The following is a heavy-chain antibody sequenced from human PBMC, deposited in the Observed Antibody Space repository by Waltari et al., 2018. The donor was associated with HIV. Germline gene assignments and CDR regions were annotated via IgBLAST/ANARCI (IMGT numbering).Heavy chain of an antibody. CDR3: ATPSYDSSGYYSAGSEFDY. J-gene: IGHJ4*02. V-gene: IGHV1-2*02. Sequence: QVQLVQSGAEVKKPGASVKVSCKASGYTFTGYYIHWVRQAPGQGLEWMGWINPNSCGTNYAKNFQGRVTMTRNTSISTAYMELNRLRSDDTAVYYCATPSYDSSGYYSAGSEFDYWGQGTLVTVSS. CDR2: INPNSCGT. D-gene: IGHD3-22*01. CDR1: GYTFTGYY.